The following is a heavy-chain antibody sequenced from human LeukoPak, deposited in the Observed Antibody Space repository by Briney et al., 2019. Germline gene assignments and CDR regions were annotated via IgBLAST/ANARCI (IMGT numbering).Heavy chain of an antibody. D-gene: IGHD3-3*01. J-gene: IGHJ4*02. Sequence: GSLRLSCVASGFIFSGYGMHWVRQAPGKGLEWVAVIWYDGTKYYGDSVKGRFTISRDNSKNTLYLQINRLRVEDTAVYYCARDKIYDFWSGHNFDYWGQGTLVTVSS. CDR1: GFIFSGYG. CDR2: IWYDGTK. V-gene: IGHV3-33*01. CDR3: ARDKIYDFWSGHNFDY.